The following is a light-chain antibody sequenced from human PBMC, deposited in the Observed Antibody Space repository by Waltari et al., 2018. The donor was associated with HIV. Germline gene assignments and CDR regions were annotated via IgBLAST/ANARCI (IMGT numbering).Light chain of an antibody. CDR1: RNDLPAPTF. CDR3: SSDGGTSAGGSRKFYVI. Sequence: QSALPPPPSPSGSPGQSVTIPPPGTRNDLPAPTFASSYPHHPPTAPPPPLPPPPKAPRLIISDVNKRPSGVPNRFSGSKSGNTASLTVSGLQAEDEATYYCSSDGGTSAGGSRKFYVIFGGGTKLTVL. CDR2: DVN. J-gene: IGLJ2*01. V-gene: IGLV2-8*01.